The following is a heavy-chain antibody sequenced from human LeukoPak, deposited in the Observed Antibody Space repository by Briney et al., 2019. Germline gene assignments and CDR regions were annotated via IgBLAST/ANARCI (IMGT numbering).Heavy chain of an antibody. CDR1: GGTFSSYA. D-gene: IGHD3-22*01. CDR2: IIPIFGTA. V-gene: IGHV1-69*05. Sequence: GSSVKVSCKXSGGTFSSYAISWVQQAPGQGLERMGGIIPIFGTANYSQKFQGRVTITTDESTSTAYMELSSLRSEDTAVYYCARDRDGVTGSSGYYYEGHYWGQGTLVTVSS. J-gene: IGHJ4*02. CDR3: ARDRDGVTGSSGYYYEGHY.